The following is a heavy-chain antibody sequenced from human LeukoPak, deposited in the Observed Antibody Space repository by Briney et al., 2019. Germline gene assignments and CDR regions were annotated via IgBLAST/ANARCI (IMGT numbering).Heavy chain of an antibody. D-gene: IGHD6-6*01. CDR1: GGSISSYY. V-gene: IGHV4-59*01. J-gene: IGHJ6*02. CDR3: ARWYSSSSGGYGMDV. Sequence: SETLSLTCTVSGGSISSYYWSWIRQPPGKGLEWIGYICYSGSTNYNPSLKSRVTISVDTSKNQFSLKLSSVTAADTAVYYCARWYSSSSGGYGMDVWGQGTTVTVSS. CDR2: ICYSGST.